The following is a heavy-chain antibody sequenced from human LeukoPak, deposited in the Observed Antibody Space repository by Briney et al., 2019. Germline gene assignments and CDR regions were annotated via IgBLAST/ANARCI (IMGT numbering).Heavy chain of an antibody. D-gene: IGHD3-16*01. CDR3: AKDHVTWGNRYFDH. J-gene: IGHJ4*02. CDR1: GFTFSTYG. V-gene: IGHV3-30*02. Sequence: GGSLRLSCAASGFTFSTYGMHWVRQAPGKGLEWVAFIGHDGTKIYSADSVQGRFTISRDNSKNTLYLEMNSLSGEDTALYYCAKDHVTWGNRYFDHWGQGTLGTVSS. CDR2: IGHDGTKI.